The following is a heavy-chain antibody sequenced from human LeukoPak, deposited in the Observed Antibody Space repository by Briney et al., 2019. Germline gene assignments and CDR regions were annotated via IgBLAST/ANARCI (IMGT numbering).Heavy chain of an antibody. Sequence: ASVKVSCKASGYIFTSYYMYWVRQAPGQGLECMGIINPSGGSIRYAQKFQGRVTMTRDTSTSTVYMELSSLRSEDTAVYYCARGRNYYDSSGYYYEGDAFDIRGQGTMVTVSS. CDR2: INPSGGSI. CDR1: GYIFTSYY. CDR3: ARGRNYYDSSGYYYEGDAFDI. V-gene: IGHV1-46*01. J-gene: IGHJ3*02. D-gene: IGHD3-22*01.